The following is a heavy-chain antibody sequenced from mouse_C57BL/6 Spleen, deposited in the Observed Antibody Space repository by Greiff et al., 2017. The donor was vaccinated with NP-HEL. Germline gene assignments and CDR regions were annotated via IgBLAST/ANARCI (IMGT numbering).Heavy chain of an antibody. J-gene: IGHJ3*01. D-gene: IGHD2-12*01. Sequence: VQLKESGPGLVKPSQSLSLTCSVTGYSITSGYYWNWIRQFPGNKLEWMGYISYDGSNNYNPSLKNRISITRDTSKNQFFLKLNSVTTEDTATYYCAKGPLRRGFAYWGQGTLVTVSA. CDR2: ISYDGSN. CDR3: AKGPLRRGFAY. V-gene: IGHV3-6*01. CDR1: GYSITSGYY.